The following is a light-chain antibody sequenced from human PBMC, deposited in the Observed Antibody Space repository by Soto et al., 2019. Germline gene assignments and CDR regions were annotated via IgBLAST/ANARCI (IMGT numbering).Light chain of an antibody. CDR1: QSVSSNY. V-gene: IGKV3-20*01. CDR2: GAS. Sequence: EIVLTQSPGTLSLSPGERATLSCRASQSVSSNYLAWYQQKPGQAPRLLIYGASRGAAGIPARFSGSGSGTDFTLTISRLEPEDFAVDFCQQYGRSPRFTFRQGTKLEIK. CDR3: QQYGRSPRFT. J-gene: IGKJ2*01.